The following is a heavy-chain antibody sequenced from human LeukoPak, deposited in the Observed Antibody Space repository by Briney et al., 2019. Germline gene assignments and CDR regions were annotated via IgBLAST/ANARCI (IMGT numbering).Heavy chain of an antibody. J-gene: IGHJ2*01. CDR2: ISWDGGIT. V-gene: IGHV3-43D*03. Sequence: PGGSLRLSCAASGFTFDDYAMHWVRQAPGKGLEWVSLISWDGGITYYADSVKGRFTISRDNSENSLYLQMNSLRAEDTALYYCAKDSAAGYCSSTSCYGWYFDLWGRGTLVTVSS. CDR1: GFTFDDYA. CDR3: AKDSAAGYCSSTSCYGWYFDL. D-gene: IGHD2-2*01.